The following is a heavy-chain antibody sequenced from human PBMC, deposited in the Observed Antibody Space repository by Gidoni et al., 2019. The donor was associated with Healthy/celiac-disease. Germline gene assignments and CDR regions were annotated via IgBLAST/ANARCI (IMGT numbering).Heavy chain of an antibody. V-gene: IGHV3-11*01. Sequence: QVQLVASGGGFVKPGGSLILSCAASGFTFSDYSMSWIRKAPGKGLEWFSYISSSGSTINYADSVKGRFNIARDNAKNKLYLQMNSMRAEDTAVYYCARDCSSTSCLNGMDVWGQGTTVTVSS. CDR1: GFTFSDYS. CDR2: ISSSGSTI. J-gene: IGHJ6*02. D-gene: IGHD2-2*01. CDR3: ARDCSSTSCLNGMDV.